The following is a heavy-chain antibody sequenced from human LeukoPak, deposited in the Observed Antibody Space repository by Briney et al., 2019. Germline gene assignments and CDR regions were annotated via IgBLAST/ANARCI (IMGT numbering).Heavy chain of an antibody. Sequence: ASVKVSCKASGYTFTGYYMHWVRQAPGQGLEWMGWINPNSGGTNYAQKFQGRVTMTRDTSISTAYMELSRLRSDDTAVYYCARGSRTSYDILTGYFWDYWGQGTLVTVSS. CDR1: GYTFTGYY. V-gene: IGHV1-2*02. D-gene: IGHD3-9*01. J-gene: IGHJ4*02. CDR3: ARGSRTSYDILTGYFWDY. CDR2: INPNSGGT.